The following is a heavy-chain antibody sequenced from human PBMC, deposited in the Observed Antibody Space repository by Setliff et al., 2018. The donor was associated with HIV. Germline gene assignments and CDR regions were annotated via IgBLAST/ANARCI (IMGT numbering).Heavy chain of an antibody. CDR2: IIPTFTRA. CDR3: ARSVHSLYGDYATYFDP. CDR1: GGTFSSYA. V-gene: IGHV1-69*05. Sequence: SVKVSCKASGGTFSSYAISWVRQAPGQGLEWMGGIIPTFTRANYAQKFQARVIITTDKSTSTAFMELTSLTSEDTAVYYCARSVHSLYGDYATYFDPWGQGTQVTV. J-gene: IGHJ5*02. D-gene: IGHD4-17*01.